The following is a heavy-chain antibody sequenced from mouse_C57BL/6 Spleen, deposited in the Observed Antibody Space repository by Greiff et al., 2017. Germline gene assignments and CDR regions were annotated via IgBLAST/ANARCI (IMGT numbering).Heavy chain of an antibody. CDR3: AYDYDGYFDV. CDR2: IYPRSGNT. Sequence: VKLQESGAELARPGASVKLSCKASGYTFTSYGISWVKQRTGQGLEWIGEIYPRSGNTYYNEKFKGKATLTADKSSSTAYMELRCLTSEDSAVYFCAYDYDGYFDVWGTGTTVTVSS. V-gene: IGHV1-81*01. J-gene: IGHJ1*03. CDR1: GYTFTSYG. D-gene: IGHD2-4*01.